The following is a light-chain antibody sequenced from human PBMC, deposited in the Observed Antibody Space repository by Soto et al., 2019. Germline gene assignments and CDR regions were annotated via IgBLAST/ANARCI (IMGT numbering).Light chain of an antibody. Sequence: QSALTQPASVSGSPGQSITISCIGSSSDVGGYNYVSWYQHHPGRVPKPMIFEVSDLPSGVSSRFSGSKSGNTAYLTISGLQAEDEADYYCSSFSSTSTIVFGGGTKLTVL. CDR3: SSFSSTSTIV. CDR2: EVS. CDR1: SSDVGGYNY. V-gene: IGLV2-14*01. J-gene: IGLJ2*01.